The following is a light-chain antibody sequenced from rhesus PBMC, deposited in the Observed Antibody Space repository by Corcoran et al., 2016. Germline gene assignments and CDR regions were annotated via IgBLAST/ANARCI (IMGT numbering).Light chain of an antibody. Sequence: ETVVTQSPATLSLSPGERATLSCRASQSVGSNLAWYQQKPGQAPKLLIYDASSRATGIPDRFSGSGFGTEFTLTISSLEPEDVGVYYCQQYNNWYSFGQGTKVEIK. CDR3: QQYNNWYS. CDR2: DAS. J-gene: IGKJ2*01. CDR1: QSVGSN. V-gene: IGKV3-42*02.